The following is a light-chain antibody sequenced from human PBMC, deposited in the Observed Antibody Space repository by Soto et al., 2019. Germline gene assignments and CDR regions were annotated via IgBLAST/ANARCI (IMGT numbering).Light chain of an antibody. CDR3: QQYGSSPLT. Sequence: EIVLTQSPGTLSLSPGERATLSCRASQSVSSSFLAWYQHKPGQAPRLLIYGASSRATGIPDRFSGSGSGTDFTLTISRPEPEDFAVYYCQQYGSSPLTFGGGTKVDIK. CDR1: QSVSSSF. J-gene: IGKJ4*01. V-gene: IGKV3-20*01. CDR2: GAS.